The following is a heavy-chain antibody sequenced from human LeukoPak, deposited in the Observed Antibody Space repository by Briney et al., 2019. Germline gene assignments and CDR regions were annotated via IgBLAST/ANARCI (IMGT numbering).Heavy chain of an antibody. J-gene: IGHJ4*02. CDR1: GGSFSGYY. D-gene: IGHD5-12*01. Sequence: SETLSLTCAVYGGSFSGYYWSWIRQPPGKGLEWIGEINHSGSTNYNPSLKSRVTISVDTSKDQFSLKLSSVTVADTAVYYCASRIVPSSDFDYWGQGTLVTVSS. CDR3: ASRIVPSSDFDY. V-gene: IGHV4-34*01. CDR2: INHSGST.